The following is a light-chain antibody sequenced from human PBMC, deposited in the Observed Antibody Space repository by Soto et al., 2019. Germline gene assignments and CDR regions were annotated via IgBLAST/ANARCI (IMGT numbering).Light chain of an antibody. V-gene: IGKV3-20*01. CDR1: QSVSSNY. J-gene: IGKJ1*01. CDR3: QQYGSSPRT. Sequence: EIVLTQSPGNLSLSPGERATLSCRASQSVSSNYLAWYQQRPGQAPSLLIYGASSRATGIPDRFSGSGSGTDFTLTISRVEPEDFAVYYCQQYGSSPRTFGQGTKVEIK. CDR2: GAS.